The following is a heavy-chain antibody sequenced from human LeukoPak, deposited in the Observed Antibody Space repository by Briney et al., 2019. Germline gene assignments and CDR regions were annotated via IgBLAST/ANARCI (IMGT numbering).Heavy chain of an antibody. CDR3: ARDLGYCTGGTCYPNWFDP. CDR1: GYTFTSYA. V-gene: IGHV1-3*01. CDR2: INAGNDIT. Sequence: ASVKVSCKASGYTFTSYAMHWVRQAPGQRLEWMGWINAGNDITKYSQKFQGRATITRDTSASTAYMELSSLRSEDTAVYYCARDLGYCTGGTCYPNWFDPWGQGTLVTVSS. J-gene: IGHJ5*02. D-gene: IGHD2-15*01.